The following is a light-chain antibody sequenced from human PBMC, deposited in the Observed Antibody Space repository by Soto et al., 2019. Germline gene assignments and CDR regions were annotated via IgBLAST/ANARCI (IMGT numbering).Light chain of an antibody. CDR2: GAS. CDR3: QQYGGLRWT. V-gene: IGKV3-20*01. CDR1: QSVSSTY. Sequence: EIVLTQSPGTLSLSPGERATLSCRASQSVSSTYLAWYQQKPGQAPRLLIYGASNRATGIPDRFSGSGSGTDFTLTISRLEPEDFAVYYCQQYGGLRWTFGRGTKV. J-gene: IGKJ1*01.